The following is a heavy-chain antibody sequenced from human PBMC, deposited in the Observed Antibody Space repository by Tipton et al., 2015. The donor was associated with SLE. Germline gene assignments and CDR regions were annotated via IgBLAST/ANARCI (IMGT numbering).Heavy chain of an antibody. J-gene: IGHJ2*01. CDR2: IDSYNGYT. V-gene: IGHV1-18*01. CDR3: AGGCDGAPSCFDL. D-gene: IGHD5-24*01. CDR1: GGTFGSYP. Sequence: QSGAEVKKPGSSVKVSCKAFGGTFGSYPFSWARQAPGQGLEWMGLIDSYNGYTKYAQNLQGRVTMTSVTSTNTAYMELMSLRYDDTAVDFCAGGCDGAPSCFDLWGRGTLITVSS.